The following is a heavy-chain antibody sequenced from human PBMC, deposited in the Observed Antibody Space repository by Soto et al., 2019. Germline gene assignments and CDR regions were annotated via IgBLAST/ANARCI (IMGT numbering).Heavy chain of an antibody. CDR2: IYYSGST. D-gene: IGHD3-3*01. Sequence: SETLSLTCTVSGGSISSGGYYWSWIRQHPGKDLEWIGYIYYSGSTYYNPSLKSRVTISVDTSKNQFSLKLSSVTAADTAVYYCARETRITRITIFGVPTLSGWFDPWGQGTLVTVSS. CDR1: GGSISSGGYY. J-gene: IGHJ5*02. V-gene: IGHV4-31*03. CDR3: ARETRITRITIFGVPTLSGWFDP.